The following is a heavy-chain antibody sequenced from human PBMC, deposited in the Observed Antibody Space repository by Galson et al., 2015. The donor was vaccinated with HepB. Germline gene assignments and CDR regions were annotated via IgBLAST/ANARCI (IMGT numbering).Heavy chain of an antibody. V-gene: IGHV3-21*01. Sequence: SLRLSCAASGFTFSSYSMNWVRQAPGKGLEWVSSISSSSSYIYYADSVKGRFTISRDNAKNSLYLQMNSLRAEGTAVYYCARAYYDFWSGYYTGGYYYYYYMDVWGKGTTVTVSS. CDR2: ISSSSSYI. CDR3: ARAYYDFWSGYYTGGYYYYYYMDV. J-gene: IGHJ6*03. D-gene: IGHD3-3*01. CDR1: GFTFSSYS.